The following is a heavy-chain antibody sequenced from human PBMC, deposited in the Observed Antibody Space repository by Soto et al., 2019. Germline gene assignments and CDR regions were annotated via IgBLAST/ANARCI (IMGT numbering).Heavy chain of an antibody. CDR1: GGSFSSYG. J-gene: IGHJ6*02. CDR2: IIPIIGTT. Sequence: SVKVSCKASGGSFSSYGITWVRQAPGQGLEWMGGIIPIIGTTKYAQKFQGRVTITADESTTTAYMELSSLISEDTAVYYCARELKEPGSYYYYGLDVWGQGTTVTVSS. D-gene: IGHD3-10*01. CDR3: ARELKEPGSYYYYGLDV. V-gene: IGHV1-69*13.